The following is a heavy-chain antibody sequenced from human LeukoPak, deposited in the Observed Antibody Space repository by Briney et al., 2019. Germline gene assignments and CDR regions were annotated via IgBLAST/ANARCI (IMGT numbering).Heavy chain of an antibody. CDR1: GGSFSGYY. V-gene: IGHV4-34*01. J-gene: IGHJ4*02. CDR3: ARGRVVRGVMAY. D-gene: IGHD3-10*01. Sequence: SETLSLTCAVYGGSFSGYYWSWIRQPPGKGLEWIGEINHSGSTNYNPSLKSRVTISVDTSKNQFSLKLSSVTAPDTAVYYCARGRVVRGVMAYWGQGTLVTVSS. CDR2: INHSGST.